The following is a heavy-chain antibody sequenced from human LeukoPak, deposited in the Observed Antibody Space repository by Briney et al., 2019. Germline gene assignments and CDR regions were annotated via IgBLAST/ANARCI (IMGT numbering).Heavy chain of an antibody. CDR1: GYSFTSYW. J-gene: IGHJ4*02. CDR3: ARQRRESYYYDSSGYYLYYFDY. V-gene: IGHV5-51*01. Sequence: GESLKISCKGSGYSFTSYWIGWVRQMPGKGLEWMGIIYPGDSDTRYSPSFQGQVTISADKSISTAYLQWSSLKASDTAMYYCARQRRESYYYDSSGYYLYYFDYWGQGTLVTVSS. D-gene: IGHD3-22*01. CDR2: IYPGDSDT.